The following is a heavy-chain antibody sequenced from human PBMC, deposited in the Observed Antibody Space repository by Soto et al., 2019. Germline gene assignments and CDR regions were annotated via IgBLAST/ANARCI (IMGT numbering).Heavy chain of an antibody. CDR3: AVTVTTHYGMDV. D-gene: IGHD4-17*01. Sequence: QVQLVQSGAEVKKPGSSVKVSCKASGGTLSSYAISWGRKAPEQGLEWMGGIIPIFGTANYAQKFQGRVTITADESTSTAYMELSSLRSEDTAVYYCAVTVTTHYGMDVWGQGTTVTVSS. V-gene: IGHV1-69*01. CDR1: GGTLSSYA. CDR2: IIPIFGTA. J-gene: IGHJ6*02.